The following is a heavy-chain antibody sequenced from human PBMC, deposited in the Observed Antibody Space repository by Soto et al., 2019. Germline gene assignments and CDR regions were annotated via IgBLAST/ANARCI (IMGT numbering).Heavy chain of an antibody. J-gene: IGHJ6*02. V-gene: IGHV4-59*08. CDR1: GDSVTSHY. CDR3: ARRAIFGVVISDGMDV. CDR2: MHYTGFS. Sequence: SETLSLTCSFSGDSVTSHYLTWIRQSPEKGLEWIGYMHYTGFSHYNPSLKSRVTISVDTSKNQFSLKLSSVTAADTAVYYCARRAIFGVVISDGMDVWGQGTTVTVSS. D-gene: IGHD3-3*01.